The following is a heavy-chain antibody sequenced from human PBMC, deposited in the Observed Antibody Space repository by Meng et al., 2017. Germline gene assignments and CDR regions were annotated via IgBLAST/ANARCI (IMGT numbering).Heavy chain of an antibody. Sequence: ERVGGRIQDGGSMRISCASSGFTVSSNYIGWVRQAPGKGLEWVSVIYSGGSTYYADSVKGRFTISRDNSKNTLYLKMNSLRAEDTAVYYCARGGSYYSYWGQGTLVTVSS. V-gene: IGHV3-53*01. CDR3: ARGGSYYSY. CDR2: IYSGGST. D-gene: IGHD1-26*01. CDR1: GFTVSSNY. J-gene: IGHJ4*02.